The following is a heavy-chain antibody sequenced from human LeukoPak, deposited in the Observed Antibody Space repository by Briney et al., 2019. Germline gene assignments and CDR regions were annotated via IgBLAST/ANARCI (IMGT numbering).Heavy chain of an antibody. J-gene: IGHJ4*02. Sequence: NPGRSLRLSCAASGFTFSSYSLNWVRQAPGMGLEWVSSISSSSHYIYYADSVKGRFTISRDNAKNSLYLQINSPRAEDTAAYYCAKDGNWARFEDWGQGTLVTVSS. CDR1: GFTFSSYS. CDR2: ISSSSHYI. CDR3: AKDGNWARFED. V-gene: IGHV3-21*04. D-gene: IGHD7-27*01.